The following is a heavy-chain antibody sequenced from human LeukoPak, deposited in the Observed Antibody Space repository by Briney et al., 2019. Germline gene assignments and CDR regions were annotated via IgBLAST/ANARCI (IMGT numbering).Heavy chain of an antibody. D-gene: IGHD3-3*01. Sequence: PGGSLRLSCAASGFPFSNFGLNWVRQAPGKGLEWVSYIGSSSSTTYYADSVQGRFTIYGDSAKNSLYLQMNSLRVEDTAVYYCARAIAGRITIFGVLVGGYFDYWGQGALVTVPS. CDR2: IGSSSSTT. CDR1: GFPFSNFG. V-gene: IGHV3-48*01. J-gene: IGHJ4*02. CDR3: ARAIAGRITIFGVLVGGYFDY.